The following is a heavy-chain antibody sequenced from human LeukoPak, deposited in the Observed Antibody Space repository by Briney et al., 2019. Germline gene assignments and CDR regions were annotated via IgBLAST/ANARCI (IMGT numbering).Heavy chain of an antibody. J-gene: IGHJ4*02. D-gene: IGHD2-21*02. V-gene: IGHV4-34*01. CDR1: GGSISSYY. CDR2: INHSGST. CDR3: ALSRGDSYLFDY. Sequence: SETLSLTCTVSGGSISSYYWSWIRQPPGKGLEWIGEINHSGSTNYNPSLKSRVTISVDTSKNQFSLKLSSVTAADTAVYYCALSRGDSYLFDYWGQGTLVTVSS.